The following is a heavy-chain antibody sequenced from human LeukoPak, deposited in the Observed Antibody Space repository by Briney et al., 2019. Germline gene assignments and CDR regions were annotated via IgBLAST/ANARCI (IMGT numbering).Heavy chain of an antibody. CDR2: IYHSGST. J-gene: IGHJ4*02. V-gene: IGHV4-30-2*01. Sequence: SETLSLTCTVSGGSISSGGYYWSWSRQPPGKGLEWIGYIYHSGSTYYNPSLKSRVTISVDRSKNQFSLKLSSVTAADTAVYYCARERSGITIFGVARDYWGQGTLVTVSS. CDR3: ARERSGITIFGVARDY. D-gene: IGHD3-3*01. CDR1: GGSISSGGYY.